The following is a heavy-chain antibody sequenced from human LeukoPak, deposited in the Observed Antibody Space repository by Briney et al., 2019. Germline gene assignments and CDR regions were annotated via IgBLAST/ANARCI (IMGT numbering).Heavy chain of an antibody. V-gene: IGHV3-23*01. J-gene: IGHJ4*02. Sequence: GGSLRLSCAASGFTFSSYAMSWVRQAPGKGLEWVSAISGSGGSTYYADSVKGRLTISRDNSKNTLYLQMNSLRAEDTAVYYCAKVSPNYYDSSGYYSDWGQGTLVTVSS. CDR2: ISGSGGST. CDR1: GFTFSSYA. D-gene: IGHD3-22*01. CDR3: AKVSPNYYDSSGYYSD.